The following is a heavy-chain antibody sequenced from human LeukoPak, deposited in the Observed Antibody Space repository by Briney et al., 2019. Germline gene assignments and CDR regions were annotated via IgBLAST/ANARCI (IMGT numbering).Heavy chain of an antibody. CDR3: ARDKEMAAITGSLFDF. V-gene: IGHV3-7*01. Sequence: GGSLRLSCAASGFTFSSYGMSWVRQAPGKGLEWVANIKEDESEKYYVDSVKGRFTISRDNDLQMNSLRAEDTAVYYCARDKEMAAITGSLFDFWGQGTLVTVSS. J-gene: IGHJ4*02. CDR2: IKEDESEK. D-gene: IGHD5-24*01. CDR1: GFTFSSYG.